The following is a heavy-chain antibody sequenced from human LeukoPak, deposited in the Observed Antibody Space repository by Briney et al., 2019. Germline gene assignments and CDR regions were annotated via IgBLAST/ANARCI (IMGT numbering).Heavy chain of an antibody. CDR3: ARGSYYYDSSGSEIDY. CDR2: IYPGDSDT. V-gene: IGHV5-51*01. Sequence: GESLKISCKGSGYSFTSYWIGWVRQMPGKGLEWMGIIYPGDSDTRYSPSFQGQVTISADKSISTAYLQWSSLEASDTAMYYCARGSYYYDSSGSEIDYWGQGTLVTVSS. D-gene: IGHD3-22*01. CDR1: GYSFTSYW. J-gene: IGHJ4*02.